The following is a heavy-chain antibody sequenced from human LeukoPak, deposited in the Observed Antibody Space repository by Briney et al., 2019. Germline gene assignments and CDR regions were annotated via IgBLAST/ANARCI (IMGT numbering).Heavy chain of an antibody. CDR2: INPNSGRT. CDR3: ARDSSDVLTGYYHF. D-gene: IGHD3-9*01. Sequence: ASVKVSCKTSGYSFNDYYLHWVRQAPGQGLELIGWINPNSGRTNSAPKFQGRVTLTTDTSITTAYMELTSLISGDTALYYCARDSSDVLTGYYHFWGQGTLVTVSS. V-gene: IGHV1-2*02. CDR1: GYSFNDYY. J-gene: IGHJ4*02.